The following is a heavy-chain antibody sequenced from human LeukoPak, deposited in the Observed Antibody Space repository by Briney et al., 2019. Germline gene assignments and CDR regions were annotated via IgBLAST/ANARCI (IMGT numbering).Heavy chain of an antibody. J-gene: IGHJ4*02. CDR3: VRGLGTGSY. CDR1: GFTFSTYG. D-gene: IGHD3-9*01. V-gene: IGHV3-33*01. CDR2: IWYDGSNR. Sequence: GRSLRLSCAASGFTFSTYGMHWVRQAPGKGLEWVAVIWYDGSNRYYAASVTGRFTISRDNSKNTLYLQMNSLRVEDTAVYYCVRGLGTGSYWGQGTLVTVSP.